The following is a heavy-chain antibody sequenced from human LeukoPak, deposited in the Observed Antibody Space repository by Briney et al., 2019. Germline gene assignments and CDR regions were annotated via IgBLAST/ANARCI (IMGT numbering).Heavy chain of an antibody. CDR2: ISGSGDNT. CDR3: TKRPSTDGYNS. V-gene: IGHV3-23*01. CDR1: GFTFSTYA. Sequence: GGSLRLSCAVSGFTFSTYAMNWVRQAPGKGLEWVSVISGSGDNTYYADSVKGRFTISRDNFKNTLYLQMNSLRAEDTALYYCTKRPSTDGYNSWGQGTLVTVSS. D-gene: IGHD5-24*01. J-gene: IGHJ5*02.